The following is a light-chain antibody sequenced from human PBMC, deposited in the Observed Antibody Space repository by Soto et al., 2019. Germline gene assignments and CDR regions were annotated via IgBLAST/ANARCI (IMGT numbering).Light chain of an antibody. CDR2: GTS. J-gene: IGKJ3*01. Sequence: EIVLTQSPGTLALSPGERATLSCRASQSVSSKYLAWYQQKPGQAPRVLIYGTSIRASGVPERFSGGGSGTDFTLTITRLEPEDFAVYYCQQYGSSLFTFGPGTKVDFK. CDR3: QQYGSSLFT. V-gene: IGKV3-20*01. CDR1: QSVSSKY.